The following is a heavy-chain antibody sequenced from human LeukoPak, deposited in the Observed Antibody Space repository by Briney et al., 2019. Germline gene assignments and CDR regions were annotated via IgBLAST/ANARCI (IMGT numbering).Heavy chain of an antibody. CDR1: GFTFSDYY. Sequence: GGPLRLSCAASGFTFSDYYMSWIRQAPGKGLEWVSYISNSGSTMYYADSVKGRFTISRGNAKNSLYLQMNSLRAEDTAVYYCAREEDYYYDSSGYHDAFDIWGQGTMVTVSS. V-gene: IGHV3-11*04. CDR3: AREEDYYYDSSGYHDAFDI. J-gene: IGHJ3*02. CDR2: ISNSGSTM. D-gene: IGHD3-22*01.